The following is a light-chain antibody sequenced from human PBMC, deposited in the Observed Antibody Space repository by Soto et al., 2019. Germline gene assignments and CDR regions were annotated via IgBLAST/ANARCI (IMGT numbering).Light chain of an antibody. CDR3: QQYNNWPLT. CDR2: GAS. CDR1: QSVSTN. J-gene: IGKJ4*01. Sequence: EIVMTQSPATLSVSPGERATLSCRASQSVSTNLAWYHQKPGQAPRLLIYGASTRATGIPARFSGSGSGTEFSLTISSLQSEDFAIYYCQQYNNWPLTFGGGNRV. V-gene: IGKV3D-15*01.